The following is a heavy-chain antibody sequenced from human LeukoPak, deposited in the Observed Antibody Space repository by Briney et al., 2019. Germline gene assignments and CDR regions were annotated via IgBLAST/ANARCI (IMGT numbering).Heavy chain of an antibody. J-gene: IGHJ5*01. CDR2: ISWNSGSI. V-gene: IGHV3-9*01. CDR1: GFTFDDYA. Sequence: GGSLRLSCAASGFTFDDYAMHWVRQAPGKGLEWVSGISWNSGSIGYADSVKGRFTISRDNAKNSLYLQMNSLRAEDTAVYYCARITMSRFDSWGQGTLVTVS. CDR3: ARITMSRFDS. D-gene: IGHD3-10*02.